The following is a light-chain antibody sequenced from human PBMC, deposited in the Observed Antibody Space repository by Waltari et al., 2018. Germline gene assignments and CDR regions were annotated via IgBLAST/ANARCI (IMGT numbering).Light chain of an antibody. V-gene: IGKV3-15*01. CDR2: GAS. J-gene: IGKJ5*01. Sequence: EIVMTQSPATLSVSPGERATLSCRASQSVSSNLAWYQQKPGQAPRLLIYGASTRATGLPARISGSGSGTEFTLTISSLQSEDFAFYYCQQYNNFGQGTRLEIK. CDR1: QSVSSN. CDR3: QQYNN.